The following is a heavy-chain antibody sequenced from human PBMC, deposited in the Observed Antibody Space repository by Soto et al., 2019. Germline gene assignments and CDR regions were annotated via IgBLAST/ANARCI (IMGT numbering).Heavy chain of an antibody. CDR2: IIPMFDTP. Sequence: QVQLVQSGAEVKKPGSSVKVSCKASGGTFSSDSFSWVRQAPGQGLEWMGGIIPMFDTPIYAQKFQDRVTXXAXXSTSTAYMPLSSLRSGATAVYYCASSGGLARDFNYWGQGSLVTVSS. D-gene: IGHD2-15*01. V-gene: IGHV1-69*12. CDR3: ASSGGLARDFNY. CDR1: GGTFSSDS. J-gene: IGHJ4*02.